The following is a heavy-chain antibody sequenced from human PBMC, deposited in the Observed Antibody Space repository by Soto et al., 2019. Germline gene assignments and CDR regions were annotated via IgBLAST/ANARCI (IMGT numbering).Heavy chain of an antibody. CDR2: INPSGGGT. Sequence: QVHLVQSGAEVKKPGASVKVSCKASGYSFTSDYMHWVRQAPGQGLEWMGIINPSGGGTSYAQKFQGRVTMTSDTSTTTAYMELSSLRSEDTAVYYCTYGDYVGAFDIWGQGTMVTVSS. J-gene: IGHJ3*02. V-gene: IGHV1-46*01. CDR3: TYGDYVGAFDI. D-gene: IGHD4-17*01. CDR1: GYSFTSDY.